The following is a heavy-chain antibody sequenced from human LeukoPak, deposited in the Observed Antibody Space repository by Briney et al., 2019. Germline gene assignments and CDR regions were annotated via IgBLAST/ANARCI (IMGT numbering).Heavy chain of an antibody. V-gene: IGHV1-18*04. CDR2: ISAYNGNT. D-gene: IGHD2-15*01. CDR1: GYTFTSYG. Sequence: GASVKVSCKASGYTFTSYGISWVRQAPGQGLEWMGWISAYNGNTNYAQKLQGRATMTTDTSTSTAYMELRSLRSDDTAVYYCARDTYCSGGSCYQQSYYYGMDVWGKGTTVTVSS. J-gene: IGHJ6*04. CDR3: ARDTYCSGGSCYQQSYYYGMDV.